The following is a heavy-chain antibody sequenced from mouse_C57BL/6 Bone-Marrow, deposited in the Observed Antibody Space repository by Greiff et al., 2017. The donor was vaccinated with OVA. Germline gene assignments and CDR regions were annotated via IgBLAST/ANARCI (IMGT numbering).Heavy chain of an antibody. CDR3: ARPTMVTSFDY. J-gene: IGHJ2*01. CDR2: ISSGSSTI. D-gene: IGHD2-9*01. CDR1: GFTFSDYG. Sequence: EVKLMESGGGLVKPGGSLKLSCAASGFTFSDYGMHWVRQAPEKGLEWVAYISSGSSTIYYADTVKGRFTISRDNAKNTLFLQMTSLRSEDTAMYYCARPTMVTSFDYWGQGTTLTVSS. V-gene: IGHV5-17*01.